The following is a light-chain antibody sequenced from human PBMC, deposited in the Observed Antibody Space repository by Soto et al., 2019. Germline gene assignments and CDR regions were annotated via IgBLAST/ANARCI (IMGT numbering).Light chain of an antibody. J-gene: IGLJ1*01. CDR3: SSYTSSSTYV. Sequence: SALTPPAPLAGSPGQSITISCTGNSSDVGGYNYVSWYQQHPGKAPKLMIYDVSNRPSGVSNRFSGSKSGNTASLTISGLQAEDEADYYCSSYTSSSTYVFGTGTKVTVL. CDR2: DVS. V-gene: IGLV2-14*01. CDR1: SSDVGGYNY.